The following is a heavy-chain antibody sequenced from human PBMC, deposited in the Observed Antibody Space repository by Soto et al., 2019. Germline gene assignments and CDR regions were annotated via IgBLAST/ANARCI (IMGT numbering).Heavy chain of an antibody. J-gene: IGHJ3*02. V-gene: IGHV5-51*01. CDR2: IYPDDSDT. CDR1: GYSFTNYW. Sequence: GESRKISCKGSGYSFTNYWIGWVRQMPGKGLEWMGIIYPDDSDTRYNPSFQGQVTISADKSISTAYLQWSSLKASDTAMYYCAIGGDWFFFDIWAQGTMVTVSS. CDR3: AIGGDWFFFDI. D-gene: IGHD2-21*02.